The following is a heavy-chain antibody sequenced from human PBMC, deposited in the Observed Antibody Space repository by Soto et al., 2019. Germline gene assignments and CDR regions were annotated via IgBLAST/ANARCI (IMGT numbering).Heavy chain of an antibody. CDR2: IFYTGTT. D-gene: IGHD6-19*01. J-gene: IGHJ4*02. V-gene: IGHV4-59*08. CDR3: ARHSSSGWFYFDS. CDR1: RGSISNYH. Sequence: SETLCLTCTVSRGSISNYHWSWIRQPPGKGPQWIGYIFYTGTTTYNPSLKSRVTMSVDTSKNQFSLKLGSVTAADTALYYCARHSSSGWFYFDSWGQGTLVTVSS.